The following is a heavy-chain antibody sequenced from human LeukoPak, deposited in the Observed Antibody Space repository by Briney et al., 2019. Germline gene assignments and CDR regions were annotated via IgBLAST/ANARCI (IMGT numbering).Heavy chain of an antibody. V-gene: IGHV4-59*01. J-gene: IGHJ4*02. CDR1: GGSFSGYY. Sequence: SETLSLTCAVYGGSFSGYYWSWIRQSPGKGLEWIGYSYYSGITSYNPSLKSRVTMSVDESKNQLSLKVNSVTAADTAVYYCARGEPVDYWGQGTLVTVSS. D-gene: IGHD1-14*01. CDR3: ARGEPVDY. CDR2: SYYSGIT.